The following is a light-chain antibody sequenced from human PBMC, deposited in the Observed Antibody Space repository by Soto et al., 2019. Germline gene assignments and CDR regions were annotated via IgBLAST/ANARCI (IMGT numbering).Light chain of an antibody. Sequence: EIVMTQSPATLSVSPGERATLSCRASQSVSSNLAWYQQKPGQAPRLLLYGASTRATCIPARFSGSGSGTEFTLTISSLKSEDFAVYYCQQYNNWSSWTFGQGTKVEIK. V-gene: IGKV3-15*01. CDR1: QSVSSN. CDR2: GAS. J-gene: IGKJ1*01. CDR3: QQYNNWSSWT.